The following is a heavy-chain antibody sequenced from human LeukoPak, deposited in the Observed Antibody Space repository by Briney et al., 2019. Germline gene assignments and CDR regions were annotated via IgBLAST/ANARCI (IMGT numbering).Heavy chain of an antibody. J-gene: IGHJ4*02. CDR3: AKGGKWDVTPFDY. CDR2: ISSGSSTI. D-gene: IGHD1-26*01. V-gene: IGHV3-48*01. Sequence: AGGSLRLSCAASGFTFSIYTMNWVRQAPGKGLEWVSYISSGSSTIYYADSVKGRFTISRDNAKNSLYLQMNSLRAEDTAVYYCAKGGKWDVTPFDYWGQGTLVTVSS. CDR1: GFTFSIYT.